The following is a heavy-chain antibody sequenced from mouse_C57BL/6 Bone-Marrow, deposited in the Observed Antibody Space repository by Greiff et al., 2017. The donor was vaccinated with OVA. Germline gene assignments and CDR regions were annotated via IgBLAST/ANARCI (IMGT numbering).Heavy chain of an antibody. CDR1: GYTFTSYW. CDR2: IDPSDSYT. J-gene: IGHJ2*01. D-gene: IGHD2-4*01. Sequence: VQLQQPGAELVRPGTSVKLSCKASGYTFTSYWMHWVKQRPGQGLEWIGVIDPSDSYTNYNQKFKGKATLTVDTSSSTAYMQLSSLTSEDSAVYYCARDEDLYYDYPWGKGTTLTVSS. V-gene: IGHV1-59*01. CDR3: ARDEDLYYDYP.